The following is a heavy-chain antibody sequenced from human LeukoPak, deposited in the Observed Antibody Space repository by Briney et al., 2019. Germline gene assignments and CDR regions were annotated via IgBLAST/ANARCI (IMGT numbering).Heavy chain of an antibody. V-gene: IGHV4-4*07. D-gene: IGHD1-26*01. Sequence: PSETLSLTCTVSGGSISSYYWSWIRQPAGKGLEWIGRIYNSESTNYNPSLRSRVTMSVDKSKNQFSLKVSSATAADTAVYYCARRGSYYAWDYYYYMDVWGKGTTVTVSS. CDR2: IYNSEST. CDR3: ARRGSYYAWDYYYYMDV. J-gene: IGHJ6*03. CDR1: GGSISSYY.